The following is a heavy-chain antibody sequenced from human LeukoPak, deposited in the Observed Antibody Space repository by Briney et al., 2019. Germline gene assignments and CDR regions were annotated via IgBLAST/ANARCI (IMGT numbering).Heavy chain of an antibody. D-gene: IGHD6-19*01. CDR3: AVAGLSGIDY. CDR2: IYHSGST. CDR1: GGSISSGGYS. J-gene: IGHJ4*02. V-gene: IGHV4-30-2*01. Sequence: SETLSLTCAVSGGSISSGGYSWSWIRQPPGKGLEWIGYIYHSGSTYYNPSLKSRVTISVDRSKNQFSLKLSSVTAADTAVYYCAVAGLSGIDYWGQGTLVTVSS.